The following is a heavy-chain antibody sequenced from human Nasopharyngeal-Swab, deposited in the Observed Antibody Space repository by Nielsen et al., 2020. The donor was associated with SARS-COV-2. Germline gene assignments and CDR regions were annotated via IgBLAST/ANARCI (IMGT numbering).Heavy chain of an antibody. CDR1: GDPMPYSTSY. V-gene: IGHV4-39*01. CDR2: IYYNGRM. D-gene: IGHD6-13*01. J-gene: IGHJ4*02. Sequence: GSLRLSCTVSGDPMPYSTSYWGWIRQPPGKGLEWIGSIYYNGRMYDNPSLKSRLTVSVGKSKNQFSLQLSSVSAADTAVYFCVRASSWYYFDFWGQGMQVTVSS. CDR3: VRASSWYYFDF.